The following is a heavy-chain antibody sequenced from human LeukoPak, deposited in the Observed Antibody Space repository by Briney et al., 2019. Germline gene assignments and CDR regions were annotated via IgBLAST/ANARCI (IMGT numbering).Heavy chain of an antibody. J-gene: IGHJ4*02. Sequence: SGGSLRLSCAASGFTFSTYAMSWVRQAPGKGLEWVSAISGSGGKTYYADPVKGRFTIARDNSKNTLYLQMNSLRAEDPAVYYCAKELDSSGYFDYWGQGTLVTVSS. CDR3: AKELDSSGYFDY. CDR2: ISGSGGKT. D-gene: IGHD3-22*01. V-gene: IGHV3-23*01. CDR1: GFTFSTYA.